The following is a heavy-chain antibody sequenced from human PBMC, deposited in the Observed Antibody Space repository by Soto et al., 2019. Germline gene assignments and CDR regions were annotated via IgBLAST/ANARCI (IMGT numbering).Heavy chain of an antibody. CDR1: GFTFRNAW. Sequence: LRLSCVGSGFTFRNAWMYWVRQAPGKGLEWVGRIKAEAQGGTTDYAAAVKGRFTISRDDSKNTVYLQMSSLKIEDTAMYYCTDSGPYDYWGQGTLVTV. CDR3: TDSGPYDY. V-gene: IGHV3-15*01. CDR2: IKAEAQGGTT. D-gene: IGHD2-21*01. J-gene: IGHJ4*02.